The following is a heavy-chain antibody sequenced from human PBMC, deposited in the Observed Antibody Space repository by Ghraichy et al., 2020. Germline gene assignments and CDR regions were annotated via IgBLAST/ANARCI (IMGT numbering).Heavy chain of an antibody. CDR3: ARDWRWLYDSSGGFDY. J-gene: IGHJ4*02. Sequence: GGSLRLSCAASGFPFRRFGLHWVRQAPGKGLEWVTFISSDGDSEYYADSVRDRFTISRDDSKNTVYLQMNSLRTEDTAVYFCARDWRWLYDSSGGFDYWGQGALVTVSS. CDR2: ISSDGDSE. CDR1: GFPFRRFG. V-gene: IGHV3-30-3*01. D-gene: IGHD3-22*01.